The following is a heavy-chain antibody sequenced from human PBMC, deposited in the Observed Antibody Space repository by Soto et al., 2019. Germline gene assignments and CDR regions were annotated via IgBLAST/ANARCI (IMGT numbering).Heavy chain of an antibody. CDR1: GFTFSSYG. D-gene: IGHD2-15*01. Sequence: QVQVVESGGGVVQPGRSLRLSCAASGFTFSSYGMHWVRQTPGKGLEWVAVISYDGSNKHYADSVKGRFTISRDNSKNTLYVQMDSLRVEDTAVYYCAKDRGYCSGGSCYPGDYWGQGTLVTVSS. V-gene: IGHV3-30*18. CDR2: ISYDGSNK. J-gene: IGHJ4*02. CDR3: AKDRGYCSGGSCYPGDY.